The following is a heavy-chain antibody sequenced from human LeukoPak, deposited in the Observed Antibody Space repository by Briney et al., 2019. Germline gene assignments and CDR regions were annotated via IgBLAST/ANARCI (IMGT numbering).Heavy chain of an antibody. D-gene: IGHD1-14*01. Sequence: GGSLRLSCATSGFTFSDYWMTWVRQAPGKGLEWLINIKEDSSDQSSVDSVKGRFIISRDNAKNLLYLQMNSLRPDDTAVYYCARDLPNRFFDYWGQGTLVTVSS. J-gene: IGHJ4*02. V-gene: IGHV3-7*01. CDR1: GFTFSDYW. CDR3: ARDLPNRFFDY. CDR2: IKEDSSDQ.